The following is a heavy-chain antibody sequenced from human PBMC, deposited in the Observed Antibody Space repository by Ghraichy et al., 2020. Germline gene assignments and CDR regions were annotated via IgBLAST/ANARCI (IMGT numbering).Heavy chain of an antibody. CDR3: ARFWSGQRLFDI. CDR1: GFTFYTYS. J-gene: IGHJ3*02. Sequence: GESLNITCAASGFTFYTYSMNWVRQAPGRGLEWVSHIDSTGSLIYYADSVKGRFTVSRDNAKNSLFLQMSSLRDEDTAMYYCARFWSGQRLFDIWGQGTMVTVSS. D-gene: IGHD3-3*01. CDR2: IDSTGSLI. V-gene: IGHV3-48*02.